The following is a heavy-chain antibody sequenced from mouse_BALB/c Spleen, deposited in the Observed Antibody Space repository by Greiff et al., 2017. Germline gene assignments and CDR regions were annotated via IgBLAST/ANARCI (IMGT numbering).Heavy chain of an antibody. CDR2: ISSGGGST. D-gene: IGHD2-4*01. CDR3: ARPYYYDSPLDD. Sequence: EVQLVESGGGLVKPGGSLKLSCAASGFAFSSYDMSWVRQTPEKRLEWVAYISSGGGSTYYPDTVKGRFTISRDNAKNTLYLQMSSLKSEDTAMYYCARPYYYDSPLDDWGQGTTLTVSS. J-gene: IGHJ2*01. CDR1: GFAFSSYD. V-gene: IGHV5-12-1*01.